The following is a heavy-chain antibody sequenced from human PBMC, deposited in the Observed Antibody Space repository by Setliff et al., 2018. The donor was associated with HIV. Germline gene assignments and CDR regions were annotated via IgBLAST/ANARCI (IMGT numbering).Heavy chain of an antibody. CDR1: GGSINSGTYY. CDR3: ARLDYEYVWGSFRYWFDL. V-gene: IGHV4-31*03. D-gene: IGHD3-16*02. CDR2: IYNTGST. Sequence: SETLSLTCTVSGGSINSGTYYWGWVRQPPGKGLEWIGYIYNTGSTYHSPSLESRVTISIDTSKNQFSLKLSSVTAADTAVYFCARLDYEYVWGSFRYWFDLWGQGTLVTVSS. J-gene: IGHJ5*02.